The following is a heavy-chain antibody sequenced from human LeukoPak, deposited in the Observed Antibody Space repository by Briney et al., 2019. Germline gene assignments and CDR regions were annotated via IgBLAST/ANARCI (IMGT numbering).Heavy chain of an antibody. D-gene: IGHD6-13*01. CDR3: ARDGYSSSWYVPGWPDIYYYYGMDV. J-gene: IGHJ6*02. Sequence: ASVKVSCKASGYTFTGYYMHWVRQAPGQGLEWMGWINPNSGGTNYAQKFQGRVTMTRDTSISTAYMELSRLRSEDTAVYYCARDGYSSSWYVPGWPDIYYYYGMDVWGQGTTVTVSS. CDR2: INPNSGGT. CDR1: GYTFTGYY. V-gene: IGHV1-2*02.